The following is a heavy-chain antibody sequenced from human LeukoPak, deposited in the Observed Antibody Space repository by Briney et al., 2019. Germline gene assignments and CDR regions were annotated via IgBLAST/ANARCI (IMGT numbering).Heavy chain of an antibody. CDR3: ASSLSGYTSYLVNEPYDF. J-gene: IGHJ4*02. V-gene: IGHV3-64*01. Sequence: GGSLQLFCAASGFTFSWYSMHWVRQAPGKGLEYVSSIHHNGISTHYANSVKGRFTISRDNSKNTLYLQMGSLRTEDMPVYFCASSLSGYTSYLVNEPYDFWGQGPRIPVSA. CDR1: GFTFSWYS. CDR2: IHHNGIST. D-gene: IGHD5-12*01.